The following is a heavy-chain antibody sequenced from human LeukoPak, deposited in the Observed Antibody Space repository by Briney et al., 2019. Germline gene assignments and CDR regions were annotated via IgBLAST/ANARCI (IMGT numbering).Heavy chain of an antibody. CDR3: ARLLRDDAFDI. CDR1: GGSISSSNW. J-gene: IGHJ3*02. Sequence: PSETQSLTCAVSGGSISSSNWWSWVRQPPGKGLEWIGEIYHTGSTNYNPSLKSRVTLSVDKSKNQFSLKLSSVIAADTAVYYCARLLRDDAFDIWGQGTMVAVSS. V-gene: IGHV4-4*02. D-gene: IGHD3-16*01. CDR2: IYHTGST.